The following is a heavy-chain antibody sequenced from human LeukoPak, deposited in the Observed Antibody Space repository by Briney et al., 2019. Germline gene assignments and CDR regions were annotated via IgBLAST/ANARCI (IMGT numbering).Heavy chain of an antibody. D-gene: IGHD2/OR15-2a*01. CDR3: ARREASFYGYLFDN. Sequence: PSETLSPTCAVSGGSISGSNWWSWVRQPPGKGLEWIGQIYDSGSTDYNPSLKSRVTILVDKPKNQFSLKLSSVTAADTAVYYCARREASFYGYLFDNWGQGTLVTVSS. CDR2: IYDSGST. V-gene: IGHV4-4*02. J-gene: IGHJ4*02. CDR1: GGSISGSNW.